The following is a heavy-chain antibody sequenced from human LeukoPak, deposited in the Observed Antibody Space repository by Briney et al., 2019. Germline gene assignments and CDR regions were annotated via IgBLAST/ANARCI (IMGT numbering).Heavy chain of an antibody. D-gene: IGHD6-13*01. V-gene: IGHV5-51*01. Sequence: GESLKISFQGSGYRFTSYWIGWVRPMPGKGLEWIGIIYPGDSDTRYSPSFQGQVTISADKSISTAYPQWSSLKASDTAMYYCARALPYSSSWSLYFDYWGQGTLVTVSS. J-gene: IGHJ4*02. CDR3: ARALPYSSSWSLYFDY. CDR1: GYRFTSYW. CDR2: IYPGDSDT.